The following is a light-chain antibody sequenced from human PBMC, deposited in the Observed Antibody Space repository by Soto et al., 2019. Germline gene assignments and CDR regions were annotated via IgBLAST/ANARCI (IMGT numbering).Light chain of an antibody. CDR1: QSVSSSY. V-gene: IGKV3-20*01. Sequence: EIVLTQSPGTLSLSPGERATLSCRASQSVSSSYLAWYQQKPGQAPRLLLYGASSRATGVPDRFSGSGSGTDFTLTISRLETEDVAVYYCQQYGSSPWTFGQGTKVEIK. CDR3: QQYGSSPWT. CDR2: GAS. J-gene: IGKJ1*01.